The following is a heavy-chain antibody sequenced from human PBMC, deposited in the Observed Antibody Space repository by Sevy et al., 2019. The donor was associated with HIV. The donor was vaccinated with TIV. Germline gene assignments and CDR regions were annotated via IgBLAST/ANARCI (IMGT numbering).Heavy chain of an antibody. Sequence: GGSLRLSCAASGFTFSSYWMSWVRQAPGKGLEWVANIKQDGSDKYYVDSVKGRFTISRDNAKNSLYLQMNSLRVEDTAVYYCWSPGAKGFDPWGQGTLVTVSS. J-gene: IGHJ5*02. CDR1: GFTFSSYW. V-gene: IGHV3-7*03. D-gene: IGHD3-10*01. CDR3: WSPGAKGFDP. CDR2: IKQDGSDK.